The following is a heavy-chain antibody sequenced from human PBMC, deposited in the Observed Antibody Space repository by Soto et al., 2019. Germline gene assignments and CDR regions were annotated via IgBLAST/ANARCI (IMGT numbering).Heavy chain of an antibody. Sequence: SLSCTVSSSPINSRFYLGWIRQTTGRGLEWGASIYHRGCTHYNPSLKSRATISVDTSNNQFSLRLSSVTAADTAIYYCTRNTSVRNFDYWGQGTQVTAPQ. CDR2: IYHRGCT. CDR3: TRNTSVRNFDY. J-gene: IGHJ4*02. V-gene: IGHV4-38-2*02. CDR1: SSPINSRFY. D-gene: IGHD2-2*01.